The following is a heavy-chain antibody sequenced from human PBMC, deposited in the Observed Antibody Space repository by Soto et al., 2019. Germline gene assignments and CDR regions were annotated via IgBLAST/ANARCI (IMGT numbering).Heavy chain of an antibody. Sequence: GASVKVSCKASGATFSSYAISWVRQAPGQGLKWMGGIIPIFGTANYAQKFQGRVTITADESTSTAYMELSSLRSEDTAVYYCARGGAAPRYSYGSYYFDYWGQGTLVTVSS. CDR1: GATFSSYA. D-gene: IGHD5-18*01. CDR3: ARGGAAPRYSYGSYYFDY. J-gene: IGHJ4*02. CDR2: IIPIFGTA. V-gene: IGHV1-69*13.